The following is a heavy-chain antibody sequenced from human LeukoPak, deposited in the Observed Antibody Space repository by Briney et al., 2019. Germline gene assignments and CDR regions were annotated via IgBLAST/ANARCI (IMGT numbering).Heavy chain of an antibody. Sequence: SETLSLTCSVSGGSINPHYWSWMRQPPGKGLEWIGYVYYSGSTNYNPSLKSRVTMSVDTSKNQFSLKLTSATAADTAVYFCARFIQDNNWYSSFDYWGQGVLVTVSS. CDR1: GGSINPHY. D-gene: IGHD1-1*01. CDR2: VYYSGST. CDR3: ARFIQDNNWYSSFDY. J-gene: IGHJ4*02. V-gene: IGHV4-59*11.